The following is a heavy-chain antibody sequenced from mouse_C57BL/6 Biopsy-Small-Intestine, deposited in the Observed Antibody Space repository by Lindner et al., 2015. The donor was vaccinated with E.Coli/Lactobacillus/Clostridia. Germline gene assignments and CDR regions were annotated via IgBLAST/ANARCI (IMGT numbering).Heavy chain of an antibody. Sequence: VQLQESGPELVKPGASVKIPCKASGYTFTDYNMDWVKQSHGKSLEWIGDIDPNNGGTIYNQKFKGKATLTVDKSSSTAYMELRSLTSEDTAVYYRARSLVIYYGNGFAYWGQGTLVTVSA. V-gene: IGHV1-18*01. CDR3: ARSLVIYYGNGFAY. D-gene: IGHD2-1*01. CDR1: GYTFTDYN. CDR2: IDPNNGGT. J-gene: IGHJ3*01.